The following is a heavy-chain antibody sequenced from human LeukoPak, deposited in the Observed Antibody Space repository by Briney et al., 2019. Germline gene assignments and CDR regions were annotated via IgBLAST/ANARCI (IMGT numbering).Heavy chain of an antibody. CDR3: ARDTPNGDAFDT. Sequence: SETLSLTCTVSGGSISSHYWSWIRQPPGKGLEWIGYIYYSGSTNYNPSLKSRVTISVDTSKNQFSLKLSSVTAADTAVYYCARDTPNGDAFDTWGQGTMVTVSS. J-gene: IGHJ3*02. V-gene: IGHV4-59*11. D-gene: IGHD4/OR15-4a*01. CDR2: IYYSGST. CDR1: GGSISSHY.